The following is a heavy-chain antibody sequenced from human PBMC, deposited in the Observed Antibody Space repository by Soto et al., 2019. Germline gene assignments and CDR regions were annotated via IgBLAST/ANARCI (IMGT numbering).Heavy chain of an antibody. V-gene: IGHV1-46*01. Sequence: GASVKVSCKASGYTFTSYYMHWVRQAPGQGLEWMGIINPSGGSTSYAQKFQGRVTMTRDTSTSTVYMELSSLRSEDTAVYYCAARLTTRSDYYYYGMDVWGQGTTVTVSS. CDR3: AARLTTRSDYYYYGMDV. J-gene: IGHJ6*02. D-gene: IGHD4-4*01. CDR1: GYTFTSYY. CDR2: INPSGGST.